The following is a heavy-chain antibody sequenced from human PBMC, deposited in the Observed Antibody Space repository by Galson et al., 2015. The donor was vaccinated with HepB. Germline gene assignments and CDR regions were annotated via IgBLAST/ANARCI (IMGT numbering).Heavy chain of an antibody. CDR3: ARAHTHHRYCSGGSCYSPFDY. CDR1: GFTFSSYA. J-gene: IGHJ4*02. V-gene: IGHV3-30-3*01. D-gene: IGHD2-15*01. Sequence: SLRLSCAASGFTFSSYAMHWVRQAPGKGLEWVAVISYDGSNKYYADSVKGRFTISRDNSKNTLYLQMNSLRAEDTAVYYCARAHTHHRYCSGGSCYSPFDYWGQGTLVTVSS. CDR2: ISYDGSNK.